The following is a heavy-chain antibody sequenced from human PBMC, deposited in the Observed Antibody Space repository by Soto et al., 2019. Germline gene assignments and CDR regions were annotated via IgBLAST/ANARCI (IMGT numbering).Heavy chain of an antibody. CDR3: ASHQNGEYRNSDFVDC. CDR1: GASISSDNYY. V-gene: IGHV4-39*02. Sequence: SETLSLTCTVSGASISSDNYYWGWIRQPPGKGLEWIGTFYYSGNIYYNPSLRSRVTMSVDTSKNRFSLNLNSVTAADTSIYYCASHQNGEYRNSDFVDCWGQGTLVALPS. CDR2: FYYSGNI. J-gene: IGHJ4*02. D-gene: IGHD1-1*01.